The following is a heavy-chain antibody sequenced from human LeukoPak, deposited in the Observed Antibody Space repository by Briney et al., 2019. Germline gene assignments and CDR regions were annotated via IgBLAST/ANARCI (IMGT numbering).Heavy chain of an antibody. CDR2: MNPNSGNT. CDR3: ARGHSHFGVVRKGKPDYYYYYGMDV. J-gene: IGHJ6*02. V-gene: IGHV1-8*01. D-gene: IGHD3-3*01. Sequence: ASVKVSCKASGYTFTSYDINWVRPATGQGLEWMGWMNPNSGNTGYAQKFQGRVTMTRNTSISTAYMELSSLRSEDTAVYYCARGHSHFGVVRKGKPDYYYYYGMDVWGQGTTVTVSS. CDR1: GYTFTSYD.